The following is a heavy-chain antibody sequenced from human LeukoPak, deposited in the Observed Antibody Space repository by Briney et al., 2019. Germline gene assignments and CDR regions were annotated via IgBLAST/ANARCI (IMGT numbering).Heavy chain of an antibody. D-gene: IGHD3-16*02. CDR3: AREAYVDYVWGSYRYRYYFAY. J-gene: IGHJ4*02. Sequence: PSETLSLTCAVYGGSFSGYYWSWIRQPPGKGLEWIGEINHSGSTNYNPSLKSRVTISVDTSKNQFSLKLSSVTAADTAVYYCAREAYVDYVWGSYRYRYYFAYWGQGTLVTVSS. CDR2: INHSGST. V-gene: IGHV4-34*01. CDR1: GGSFSGYY.